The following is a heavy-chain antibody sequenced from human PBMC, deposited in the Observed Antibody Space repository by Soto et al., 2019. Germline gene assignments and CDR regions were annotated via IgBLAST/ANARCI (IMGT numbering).Heavy chain of an antibody. Sequence: SETLSLTCTVSVGAINSYYWTWIRQPAGKGLEWIGRIYSSGSTKYNPSLQSRVTMSLDTSKNQFSLRLTSVTAADTAVYYCARGQRFSDWFDPWGQGTWVTVS. D-gene: IGHD3-3*01. J-gene: IGHJ5*02. V-gene: IGHV4-4*07. CDR2: IYSSGST. CDR1: VGAINSYY. CDR3: ARGQRFSDWFDP.